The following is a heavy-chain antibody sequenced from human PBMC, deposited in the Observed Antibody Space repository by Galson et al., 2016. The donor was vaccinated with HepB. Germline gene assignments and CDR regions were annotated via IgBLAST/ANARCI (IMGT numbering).Heavy chain of an antibody. Sequence: LVKPTQTLTLTCTFSGFSLNTDGMCVSWIRQPPGKGLEWIGEIYHTGSTNYNPSLKSRVTISVDKSKNQFSLKLTSVAAADTAVYYCARVYCYTFCHYYDMDVWGKGTTVTVS. CDR3: ARVYCYTFCHYYDMDV. D-gene: IGHD2-2*02. V-gene: IGHV4-30-2*01. CDR2: IYHTGST. J-gene: IGHJ6*03. CDR1: GFSLNTDGMC.